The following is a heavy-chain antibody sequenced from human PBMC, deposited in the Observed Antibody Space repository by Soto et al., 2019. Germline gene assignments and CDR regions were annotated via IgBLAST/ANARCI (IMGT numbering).Heavy chain of an antibody. CDR3: AKMRDVRQGFDP. Sequence: GGSLRLCCVASGFTFSSYAMSWVRQAPGKGLEWVSAIIASGVNTYYADSVEGRFTISRDNSKNTLYLQMNSLRAEDTAVYYCAKMRDVRQGFDPWGQGTLVTVSS. J-gene: IGHJ5*02. V-gene: IGHV3-23*01. CDR2: IIASGVNT. CDR1: GFTFSSYA.